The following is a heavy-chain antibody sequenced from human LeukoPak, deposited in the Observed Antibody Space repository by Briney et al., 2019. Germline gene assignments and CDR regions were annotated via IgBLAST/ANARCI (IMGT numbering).Heavy chain of an antibody. CDR1: GGSISSSNW. V-gene: IGHV4-4*02. Sequence: PSGTLSLTCAVSGGSISSSNWWSWVRQPPGKGLEWIGEIYHSGSTNYNPSLKSRVTISVDKSKNQFSLKLSSVTAADTAVYYCARGHDRAAAGRGFDYWGQGTLVTVSS. CDR2: IYHSGST. CDR3: ARGHDRAAAGRGFDY. J-gene: IGHJ4*02. D-gene: IGHD6-13*01.